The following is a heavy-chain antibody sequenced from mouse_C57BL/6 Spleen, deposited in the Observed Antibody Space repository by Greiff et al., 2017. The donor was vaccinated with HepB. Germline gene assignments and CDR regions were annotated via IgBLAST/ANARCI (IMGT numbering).Heavy chain of an antibody. Sequence: VQLQQSGPGLVQPSQSLSITCTVSGFSLTSYGVHWVRQSPGKGLEWLGVIWSGGSTDYKAAFISRLSISKDNSNSQVFINMNSLQADYTTIYYGARKGASGFAYWGQGTLVTVSA. J-gene: IGHJ3*01. CDR2: IWSGGST. CDR1: GFSLTSYG. V-gene: IGHV2-2*01. CDR3: ARKGASGFAY.